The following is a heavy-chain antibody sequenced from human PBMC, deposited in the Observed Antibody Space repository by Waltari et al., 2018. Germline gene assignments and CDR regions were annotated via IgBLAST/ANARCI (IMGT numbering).Heavy chain of an antibody. V-gene: IGHV4-34*01. CDR2: INHSGSS. J-gene: IGHJ6*02. Sequence: QVQLQQWGAGLLKHSETLSLTCAVYGGSVSGSYWRWTRQHPGKGREWIGEINHSGSSNYNPSLKSRVTISVDTSKNQFSLKLSSVTAADTAVYYCARIAAAVSPYYYYGMDVWGQGTTVTVSS. CDR3: ARIAAAVSPYYYYGMDV. D-gene: IGHD6-13*01. CDR1: GGSVSGSY.